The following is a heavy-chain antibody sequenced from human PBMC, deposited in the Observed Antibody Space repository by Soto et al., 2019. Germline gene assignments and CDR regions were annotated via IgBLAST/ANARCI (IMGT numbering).Heavy chain of an antibody. D-gene: IGHD3-22*01. CDR3: ARDETYYYDSSGYYYGIALHY. J-gene: IGHJ4*02. Sequence: GGSLRLSCAASGFTFSSYAMHWVRQAPGKGLEWVAVISYDGSSKYYADSVKGRFTISRDNSKNTLYLQMNSLRAEDTAVYYCARDETYYYDSSGYYYGIALHYWGQGTLVTVSS. V-gene: IGHV3-30-3*01. CDR2: ISYDGSSK. CDR1: GFTFSSYA.